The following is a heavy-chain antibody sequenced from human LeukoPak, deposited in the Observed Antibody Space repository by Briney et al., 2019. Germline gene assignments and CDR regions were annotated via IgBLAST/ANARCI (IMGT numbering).Heavy chain of an antibody. V-gene: IGHV3-21*01. Sequence: GGSLRLSCAASGFTFSSYSMNWVRQAPEKGLEWVSSISSSSSYIYYADSVKGRFTISRDNAKNSLYLQMNSLRAEDTAVYYCARAYYYDSSGYYCDYWGQGTLVTVSS. CDR3: ARAYYYDSSGYYCDY. CDR2: ISSSSSYI. D-gene: IGHD3-22*01. CDR1: GFTFSSYS. J-gene: IGHJ4*02.